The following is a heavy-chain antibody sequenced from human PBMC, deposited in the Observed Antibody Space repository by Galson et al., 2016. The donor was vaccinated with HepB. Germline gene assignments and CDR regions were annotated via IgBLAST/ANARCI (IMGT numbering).Heavy chain of an antibody. CDR3: ARKRRPRGYSLSLDP. Sequence: SLRLSCAASGFTLSTYGMHWVRQAPGKGLEWVAIMWHDGSDKYYVDSVKGRFTISRDISKNTLYLQMDSLRAEDTAMYYCARKRRPRGYSLSLDPWGQGTLGTVSS. CDR2: MWHDGSDK. V-gene: IGHV3-33*01. D-gene: IGHD5-18*01. J-gene: IGHJ5*02. CDR1: GFTLSTYG.